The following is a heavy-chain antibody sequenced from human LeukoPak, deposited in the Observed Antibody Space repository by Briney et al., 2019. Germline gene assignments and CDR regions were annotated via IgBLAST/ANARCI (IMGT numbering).Heavy chain of an antibody. CDR1: GGSINSGSYY. CDR3: ARGPLGYSYGYVPWELYSYMDV. CDR2: FYISGHT. J-gene: IGHJ6*03. V-gene: IGHV4-61*09. D-gene: IGHD5-18*01. Sequence: PSQTLSLTCTVSGGSINSGSYYWSWIRQPAGKGLEWIGHFYISGHTTYNPSLKSRVAISVDTSKNQFPLKMNSVTAADTAVYYCARGPLGYSYGYVPWELYSYMDVWGKGTTVSISS.